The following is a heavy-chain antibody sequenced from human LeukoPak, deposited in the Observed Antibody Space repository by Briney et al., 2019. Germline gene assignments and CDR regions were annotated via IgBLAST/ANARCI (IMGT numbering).Heavy chain of an antibody. CDR2: INTYNGNT. D-gene: IGHD4-23*01. CDR1: GYTFTSYG. J-gene: IGHJ4*02. CDR3: ARVETTVETLFDY. Sequence: ASVKVSCKASGYTFTSYGISWVRQAPGQGLEWMGWINTYNGNTNYAQKLQGRVTMTTDTSTSTAYVELRSLRSDDTAVYYCARVETTVETLFDYWGQGTLVTVSS. V-gene: IGHV1-18*01.